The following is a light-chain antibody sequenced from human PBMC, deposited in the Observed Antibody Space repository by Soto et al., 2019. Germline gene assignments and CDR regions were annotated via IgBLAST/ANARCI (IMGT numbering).Light chain of an antibody. CDR1: QSVSRSY. V-gene: IGKV3-20*01. CDR2: GAS. J-gene: IGKJ2*01. Sequence: EIVLTQSPGTLSLSPGERATLSCRASQSVSRSYLAWYQQKPGQAPRLLISGASSRATGIPDRFSGSGSGTDFTLTISRLEPEDFAMYYCHQYDTSPHTFGQGTKLEIK. CDR3: HQYDTSPHT.